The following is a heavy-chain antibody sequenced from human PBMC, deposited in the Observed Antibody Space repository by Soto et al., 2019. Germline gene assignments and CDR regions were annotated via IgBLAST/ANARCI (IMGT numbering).Heavy chain of an antibody. D-gene: IGHD1-26*01. CDR3: ARLPLVGSFGGWGAFDI. V-gene: IGHV5-51*01. J-gene: IGHJ3*02. Sequence: LRESRKISCKGSGYSFTSYWIGWVRQVPGKGLEGRGSSYPGYSDTRYSPSFQGQVIISADTSISTAYLQWSSLKASDTAMYYCARLPLVGSFGGWGAFDIWGQGTMVTVSS. CDR1: GYSFTSYW. CDR2: SYPGYSDT.